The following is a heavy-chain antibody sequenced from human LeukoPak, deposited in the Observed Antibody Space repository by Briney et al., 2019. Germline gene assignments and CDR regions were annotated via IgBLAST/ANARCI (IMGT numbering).Heavy chain of an antibody. CDR3: AREANSPTARYWYFDL. CDR1: GGSLSSYY. D-gene: IGHD2-21*01. Sequence: SETLSLTCTVSGGSLSSYYWSWMRQSPGKGLEWIGYVYYSGSTNYNPALKSRVTISLDTSENQFSLKLRSVPAADTAVYYCAREANSPTARYWYFDLWGRGTQVTVSS. J-gene: IGHJ2*01. CDR2: VYYSGST. V-gene: IGHV4-59*01.